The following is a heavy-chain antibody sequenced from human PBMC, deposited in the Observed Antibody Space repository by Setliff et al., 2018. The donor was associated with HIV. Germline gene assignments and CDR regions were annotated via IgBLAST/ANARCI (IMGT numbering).Heavy chain of an antibody. V-gene: IGHV1-69*13. CDR2: FIPFFGTT. Sequence: ASVKVSCKTSGGTFNNHAITWVRQAPGQGLEWMGEFIPFFGTTNYAQKFQGRLSFTADASTNTAYMELSSLRSEDTAVFYCGRGKHYSSGSPPLYDSWGQGTLVTV. CDR3: GRGKHYSSGSPPLYDS. J-gene: IGHJ4*02. CDR1: GGTFNNHA. D-gene: IGHD3-10*01.